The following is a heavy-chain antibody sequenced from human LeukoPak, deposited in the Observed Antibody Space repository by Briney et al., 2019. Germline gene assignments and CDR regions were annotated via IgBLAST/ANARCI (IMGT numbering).Heavy chain of an antibody. CDR2: INHSGST. Sequence: PSETLSLTCAVYGGSFSGYYWSWIRQPPGKGLEWIGEINHSGSTNYNPSLKSRVTISVDTSKNQFSLKLSSVTAADTAVYYCARGLFDRWGQGTLVTVSS. CDR1: GGSFSGYY. J-gene: IGHJ5*02. CDR3: ARGLFDR. V-gene: IGHV4-34*01.